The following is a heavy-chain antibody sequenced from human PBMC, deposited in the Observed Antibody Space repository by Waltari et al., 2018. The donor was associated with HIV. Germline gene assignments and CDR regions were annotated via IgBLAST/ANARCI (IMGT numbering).Heavy chain of an antibody. CDR3: ARLGVWLPAY. J-gene: IGHJ4*02. Sequence: QVQLQESGPGLVKPSGTLSLTCAVSGVSISSNYWWTWVRQAPGKGLEWIGEIHHGGNSNYKPSLKSRLTLSVDKSKNQISLKLRSVTAADTAVYYCARLGVWLPAYWGQGTLVIVSS. D-gene: IGHD3-22*01. CDR1: GVSISSNYW. CDR2: IHHGGNS. V-gene: IGHV4-4*02.